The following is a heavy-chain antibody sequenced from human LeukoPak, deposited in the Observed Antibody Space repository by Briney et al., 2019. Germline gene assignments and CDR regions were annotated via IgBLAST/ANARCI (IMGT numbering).Heavy chain of an antibody. D-gene: IGHD2-2*01. CDR3: ARFDCSSTSCAGGWFDP. Sequence: SETLSLTCTVSGGSISSGDYYWSWIRQPPGNGLEWIGYIYYSGSTYYNPSLKSRVTISVDTSKNQFSLKLSSVTAADTAVYYCARFDCSSTSCAGGWFDPWGQGTLVTVSS. CDR2: IYYSGST. J-gene: IGHJ5*02. CDR1: GGSISSGDYY. V-gene: IGHV4-30-4*08.